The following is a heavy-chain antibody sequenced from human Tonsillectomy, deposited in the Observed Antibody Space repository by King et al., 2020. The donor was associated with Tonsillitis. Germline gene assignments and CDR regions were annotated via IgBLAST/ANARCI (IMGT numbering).Heavy chain of an antibody. CDR3: ASDPGFLGWLSAFPPNNGFDP. Sequence: QLVQSGGGVVQPGRSLRLSCAASGFIFSTYAMHWVRQAPGKGLEWVAVISYDGSKKYYADSVKGRFTISRDTSKNTLYLQMNSLSTEDTAVYYCASDPGFLGWLSAFPPNNGFDPWGQGTLLTVSS. J-gene: IGHJ5*02. CDR2: ISYDGSKK. CDR1: GFIFSTYA. D-gene: IGHD3-3*01. V-gene: IGHV3-30-3*01.